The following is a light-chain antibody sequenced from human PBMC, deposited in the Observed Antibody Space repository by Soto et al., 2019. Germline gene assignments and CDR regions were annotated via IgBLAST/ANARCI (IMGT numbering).Light chain of an antibody. CDR1: QSLLHSNGDTF. J-gene: IGKJ2*01. CDR2: LGS. CDR3: MQGLQTPYT. V-gene: IGKV2-28*01. Sequence: DIVVTQSPLSLPVTPGEPASISCRSGQSLLHSNGDTFLAWYLQKPGQSPQILFYLGSNRASGVPDRFSASGSGTDFTLKISRVEAEDVGGYYCMQGLQTPYTCGQGTKLEIK.